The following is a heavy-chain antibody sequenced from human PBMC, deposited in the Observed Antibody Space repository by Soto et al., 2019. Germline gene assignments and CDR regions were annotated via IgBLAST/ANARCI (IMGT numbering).Heavy chain of an antibody. V-gene: IGHV1-69*06. CDR2: IIPIFGTT. D-gene: IGHD3-10*01. CDR3: AGDSGSGSYLPCFDY. J-gene: IGHJ4*01. Sequence: SVKVSCKAAGGTFSSSAISWVRQVPGQGLEWMGGIIPIFGTTNYAQKFQGRVTFTADKSTSTAYMELSSLRSEDTALYYCAGDSGSGSYLPCFDYCCHGPLFTVSS. CDR1: GGTFSSSA.